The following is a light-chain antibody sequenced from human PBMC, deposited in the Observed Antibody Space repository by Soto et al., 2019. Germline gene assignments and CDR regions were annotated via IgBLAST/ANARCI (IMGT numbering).Light chain of an antibody. CDR2: GVY. CDR3: QQYNNWLPYT. J-gene: IGKJ2*01. V-gene: IGKV3D-15*01. Sequence: EIVMTQSPTILSVSPGERATLSCRASQSVSSNLAWYQQKPGQAPRLLIYGVYTRAPGIPARFSGSGSGTEFTLTISSLQSEDFAVYYCQQYNNWLPYTFGQGTKVDIK. CDR1: QSVSSN.